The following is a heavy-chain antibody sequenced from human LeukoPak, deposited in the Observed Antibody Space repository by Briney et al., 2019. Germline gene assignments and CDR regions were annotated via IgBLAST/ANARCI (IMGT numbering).Heavy chain of an antibody. J-gene: IGHJ4*02. CDR1: GFTFSSYA. CDR3: AKDLFRTVAGDGYFDY. Sequence: GGSLRLSCAASGFTFSSYAMSWVRQAPGKGLEWVSAISGSGGSTYYADSVKGRFTISRDNSKNTLYLQMNSLRAEDTAVYYCAKDLFRTVAGDGYFDYWGQGTLVTVSS. V-gene: IGHV3-23*01. D-gene: IGHD6-19*01. CDR2: ISGSGGST.